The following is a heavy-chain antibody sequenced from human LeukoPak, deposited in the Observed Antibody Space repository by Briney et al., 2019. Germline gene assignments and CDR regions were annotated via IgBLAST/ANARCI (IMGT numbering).Heavy chain of an antibody. D-gene: IGHD3-16*02. Sequence: GGSLRLSCAASGFTFSNYAMHWVRQAPGKGPEWVAVISYDGSNKYYIDSVKGRATISRDNSKNTLYLQMNSLRAEDTAVFYCARETIVSSSLDYWGQGTLVTVSS. J-gene: IGHJ4*02. CDR2: ISYDGSNK. CDR1: GFTFSNYA. CDR3: ARETIVSSSLDY. V-gene: IGHV3-30-3*01.